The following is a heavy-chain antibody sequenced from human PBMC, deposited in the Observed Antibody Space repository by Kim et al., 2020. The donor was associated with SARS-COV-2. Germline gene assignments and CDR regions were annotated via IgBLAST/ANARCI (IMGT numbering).Heavy chain of an antibody. CDR2: ISGDGGSK. J-gene: IGHJ4*01. CDR1: GFTFSNYA. V-gene: IGHV3-23*01. Sequence: GGSLRLSCAASGFTFSNYAMRWVRQAPGKGLEWVAAISGDGGSKHYADSVKGRFTISRDNSKNTLYLQMNSLRAEDTAVYYCARNWRRGSGSYFGGSYWG. D-gene: IGHD3-10*01. CDR3: ARNWRRGSGSYFGGSY.